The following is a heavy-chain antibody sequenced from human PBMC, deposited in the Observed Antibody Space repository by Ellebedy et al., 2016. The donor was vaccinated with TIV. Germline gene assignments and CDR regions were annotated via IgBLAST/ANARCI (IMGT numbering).Heavy chain of an antibody. CDR1: GFTFGRYW. V-gene: IGHV3-74*01. D-gene: IGHD4-11*01. CDR3: ARDRGDYSISGP. CDR2: IKSDGSST. Sequence: HTGGSLRLXXVASGFTFGRYWMHWVRQAPGNKLVWVSRIKSDGSSTTYADSVKGRFTTSRDNARNTLYLQMNSLRGEDTAVYFCARDRGDYSISGPWGQGTPVTVSS. J-gene: IGHJ5*02.